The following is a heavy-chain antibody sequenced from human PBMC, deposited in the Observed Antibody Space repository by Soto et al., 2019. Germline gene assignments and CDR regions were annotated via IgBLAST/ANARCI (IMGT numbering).Heavy chain of an antibody. CDR1: GFTFSSYA. Sequence: EVQLVESGGGLVQPGGSLRLSCSASGFTFSSYAMHWVRQAPGKGLEYVSAISSNGGSTYYADSVKGRFTISRDNSKNTLYLQMSSLRAEDTAVYYCVKALYSSSWKGLYYYYGMDVWGQGTTVTVSS. J-gene: IGHJ6*02. D-gene: IGHD6-13*01. V-gene: IGHV3-64D*06. CDR2: ISSNGGST. CDR3: VKALYSSSWKGLYYYYGMDV.